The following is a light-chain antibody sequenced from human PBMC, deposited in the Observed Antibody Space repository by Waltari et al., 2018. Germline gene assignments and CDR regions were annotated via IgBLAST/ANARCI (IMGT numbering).Light chain of an antibody. CDR2: WAS. V-gene: IGKV4-1*01. CDR3: QQYYTTPRT. J-gene: IGKJ1*01. Sequence: DIVMTQSPDSLAVSLGERATLNCKSSQSVLNFSNNKNYLSWYQQKPGQPPKLLIYWASTRESGVPDRFSGSGSGTDFTLTISSLQAEDVAVYYCQQYYTTPRTFGQGTKVEIQ. CDR1: QSVLNFSNNKNY.